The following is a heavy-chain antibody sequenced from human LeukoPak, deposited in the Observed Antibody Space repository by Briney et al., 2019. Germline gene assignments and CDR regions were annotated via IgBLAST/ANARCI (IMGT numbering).Heavy chain of an antibody. Sequence: PGGSLRLSCAASGFTFSDYAMSWVRQAPEKGLEWVSTISHVGGTYYADSVRGRFTIPRDDSKNMVYLQMDSLRAEDTAVYYCARGFRAFDIWGQGTMVTVSS. CDR3: ARGFRAFDI. CDR1: GFTFSDYA. V-gene: IGHV3-23*01. D-gene: IGHD2-21*01. CDR2: ISHVGGT. J-gene: IGHJ3*02.